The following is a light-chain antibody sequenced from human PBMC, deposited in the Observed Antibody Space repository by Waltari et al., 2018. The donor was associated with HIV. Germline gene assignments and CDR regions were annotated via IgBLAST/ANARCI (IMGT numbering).Light chain of an antibody. Sequence: QSALTQPASVSGSPGQSIPISCTGTSSDVGRYDYVSWYLQPRGKAPKLMIYDVTNRPSGVSNRFSGSKSDNTASLTISGLQAEDEADYYCSSYTGSSTLTFGGGTRLTVL. J-gene: IGLJ2*01. CDR2: DVT. CDR1: SSDVGRYDY. CDR3: SSYTGSSTLT. V-gene: IGLV2-14*03.